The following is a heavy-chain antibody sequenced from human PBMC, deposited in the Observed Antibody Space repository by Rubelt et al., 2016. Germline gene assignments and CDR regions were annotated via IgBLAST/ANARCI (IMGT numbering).Heavy chain of an antibody. CDR1: GDSIRSSSYD. V-gene: IGHV4-39*07. CDR2: IYYRGTT. CDR3: ARGPSYDDFWSGPQGY. J-gene: IGHJ4*02. Sequence: QVQLQESGPRLVKPSETLSLNCSVSGDSIRSSSYDWGWIRLPPGKGLGWIGSIYYRGTTDYNPSLTSRVTISVDTTINQFSLKLGSVTAADTAVYYCARGPSYDDFWSGPQGYWGQGTLVTVSS. D-gene: IGHD3-3*01.